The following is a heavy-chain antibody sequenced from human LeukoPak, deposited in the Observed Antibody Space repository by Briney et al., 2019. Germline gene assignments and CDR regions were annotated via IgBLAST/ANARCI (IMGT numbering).Heavy chain of an antibody. D-gene: IGHD1-26*01. V-gene: IGHV3-64*01. Sequence: GGSPRLSCAASGFTFSSYAMHWVRQAPGKGLEYVSAISSNGGSTYYANSVKGRFTISRDNSKNTLCLQMNSLRAEDTAVYYCARDGIVGAEEGDYFDYWGQEPWSPSPQ. CDR3: ARDGIVGAEEGDYFDY. CDR2: ISSNGGST. J-gene: IGHJ4*01. CDR1: GFTFSSYA.